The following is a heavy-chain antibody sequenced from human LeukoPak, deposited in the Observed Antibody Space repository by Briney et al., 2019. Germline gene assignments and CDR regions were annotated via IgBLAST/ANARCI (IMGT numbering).Heavy chain of an antibody. Sequence: GGSLRLSCAASGFTFSIYGMHWVRQAPGKGLEWVAVIWYDGSNKYYADSVKGRFTISRDNSKNTLYLQMNSLRAEDTAVYYCAKGTVTISDYWGQGTLVTVSS. J-gene: IGHJ4*02. V-gene: IGHV3-33*06. CDR2: IWYDGSNK. D-gene: IGHD4-17*01. CDR1: GFTFSIYG. CDR3: AKGTVTISDY.